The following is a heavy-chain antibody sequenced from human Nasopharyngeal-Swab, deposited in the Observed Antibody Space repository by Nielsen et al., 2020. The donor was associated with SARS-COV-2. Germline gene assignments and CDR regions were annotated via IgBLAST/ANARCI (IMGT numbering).Heavy chain of an antibody. CDR3: AKDLITMIVVVINDAFDI. J-gene: IGHJ3*02. V-gene: IGHV3-23*01. CDR2: ISGSGGST. CDR1: GFTFSSYA. D-gene: IGHD3-22*01. Sequence: GESLKISCAASGFTFSSYAMSWVRQAPGKGLEWVSAISGSGGSTYYADSVKGRFTISRDNSKNTLYLQMNSLRAEDTAVYYCAKDLITMIVVVINDAFDIWGQGTMVTVSS.